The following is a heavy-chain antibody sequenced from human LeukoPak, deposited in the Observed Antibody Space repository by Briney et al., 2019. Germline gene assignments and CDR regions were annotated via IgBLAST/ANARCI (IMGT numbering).Heavy chain of an antibody. CDR3: ARVRCSAGTCSYFDY. D-gene: IGHD2-15*01. V-gene: IGHV3-48*02. Sequence: GGSLRLSCAASGFTFSTSNMNWVRQASGKGLEWVSYISSGGTTIYYADSVKGRFTISRDNAKNSLYLQMNSLIDEDTAVYYCARVRCSAGTCSYFDYWGQGTLVTASS. CDR2: ISSGGTTI. CDR1: GFTFSTSN. J-gene: IGHJ4*02.